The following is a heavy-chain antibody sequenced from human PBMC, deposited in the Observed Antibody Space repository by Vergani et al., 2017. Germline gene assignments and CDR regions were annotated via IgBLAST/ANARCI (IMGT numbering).Heavy chain of an antibody. V-gene: IGHV1-2*02. Sequence: QVQLVQSGAEVKKPGASVKVSCKASGYIFTGYYMHWARQAPGQGLEWMGWINTNSGGPNYAQKFQDRVTMTADTSTNTAYMELRSLRSDDTAVYFCARVAPSNSEVTPTAFDVWGQGTMVTVSS. CDR2: INTNSGGP. D-gene: IGHD1-1*01. CDR3: ARVAPSNSEVTPTAFDV. CDR1: GYIFTGYY. J-gene: IGHJ3*01.